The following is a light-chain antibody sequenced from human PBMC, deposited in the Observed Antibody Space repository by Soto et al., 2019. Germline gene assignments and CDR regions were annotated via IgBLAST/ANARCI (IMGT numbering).Light chain of an antibody. Sequence: EIVLTQSPSTLSLSPGERATLSCRASQSVSKSLAWYQQKPGQAPRLLIYTTSNRAPGIPARFSGSGSWTDFTLTISSIEPADFAVYYCQQGNNWPIFTFGHVTKVDIK. V-gene: IGKV3-11*01. CDR3: QQGNNWPIFT. CDR1: QSVSKS. CDR2: TTS. J-gene: IGKJ3*01.